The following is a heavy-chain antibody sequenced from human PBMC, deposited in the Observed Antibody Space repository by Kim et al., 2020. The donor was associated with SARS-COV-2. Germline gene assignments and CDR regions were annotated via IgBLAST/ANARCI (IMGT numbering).Heavy chain of an antibody. J-gene: IGHJ3*02. D-gene: IGHD1-1*01. V-gene: IGHV3-73*01. CDR1: GITFSGSA. CDR2: IRSKANSYAT. Sequence: GGSLRLSCAASGITFSGSAIHWVRKASGKGLEWVGRIRSKANSYATAYAASVKGRFNISRDDSKNTAYLQLNSLKTEDTAVYYGTRVPGTTLALWEAFD. CDR3: TRVPGTTLALWEAFD.